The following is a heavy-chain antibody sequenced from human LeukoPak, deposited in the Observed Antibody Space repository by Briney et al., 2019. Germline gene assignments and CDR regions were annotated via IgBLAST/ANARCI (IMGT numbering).Heavy chain of an antibody. J-gene: IGHJ3*02. V-gene: IGHV4-61*08. Sequence: KSSETLSLTCTVSGGSISSGGYYWSWIRQHPGKGLEWIGYIYYSGSTNYSPSLKSRVTISVDTSKNQFSLKLSSVTAADTAVYYCARLDNQNAFGIWGQGTMVTVSS. D-gene: IGHD3-22*01. CDR2: IYYSGST. CDR1: GGSISSGGYY. CDR3: ARLDNQNAFGI.